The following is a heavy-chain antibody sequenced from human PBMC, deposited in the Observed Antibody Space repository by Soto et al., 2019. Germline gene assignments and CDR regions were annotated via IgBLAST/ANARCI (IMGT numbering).Heavy chain of an antibody. CDR3: ARDLYSSSWGPLDY. CDR2: IIPILGIA. V-gene: IGHV1-69*08. J-gene: IGHJ4*02. D-gene: IGHD6-13*01. CDR1: GGTFSSYT. Sequence: QVQLVQSGAEVKKPGSSVKVSCKASGGTFSSYTISWVRQAPGQGLEWMGRIIPILGIANYAQKFQGRVTITADKSTSTAYMELSSLRSEDTAVYYCARDLYSSSWGPLDYWGQGTLVTVSS.